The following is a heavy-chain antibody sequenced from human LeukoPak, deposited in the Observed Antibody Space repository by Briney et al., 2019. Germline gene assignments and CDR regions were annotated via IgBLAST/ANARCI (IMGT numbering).Heavy chain of an antibody. CDR2: INPDGTSP. CDR3: VRGTNDWTGIDY. Sequence: GGSLRLSCAASGFTFRNYWMHWARQVPGKGLVWVSRINPDGTSPHYADSVKGRFTISRDNARNILYLQMSSLRVEDTAIYYCVRGTNDWTGIDYWGQGILVTVSS. V-gene: IGHV3-74*01. J-gene: IGHJ4*02. CDR1: GFTFRNYW. D-gene: IGHD2-8*01.